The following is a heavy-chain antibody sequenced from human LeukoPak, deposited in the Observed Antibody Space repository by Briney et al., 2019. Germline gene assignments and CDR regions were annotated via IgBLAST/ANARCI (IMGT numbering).Heavy chain of an antibody. CDR2: VYYSGST. CDR3: ARHARSGDFDY. D-gene: IGHD1-26*01. CDR1: GGSISRSGYY. Sequence: SETLSLTCTVSGGSISRSGYYWGWIRQPPGKGLEWIGSVYYSGSTYYNPSLKSRVTISVDTSKNQFSLKLSSVTAADTAVYYCARHARSGDFDYWGQGTLVTVSS. V-gene: IGHV4-39*01. J-gene: IGHJ4*02.